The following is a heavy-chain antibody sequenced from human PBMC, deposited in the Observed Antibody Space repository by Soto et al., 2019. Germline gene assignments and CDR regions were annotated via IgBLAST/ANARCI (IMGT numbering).Heavy chain of an antibody. V-gene: IGHV4-30-2*01. Sequence: LSLTCAVSGGSISSGGYSWSLIRQPPGKGLEWIGYIYHSGSTYYNPSLKSRVTISVDRSKNQFSLKLSSVTAADTAVYYCARGAPVDLDYWGQGTLVTVSS. CDR1: GGSISSGGYS. CDR2: IYHSGST. J-gene: IGHJ4*02. CDR3: ARGAPVDLDY.